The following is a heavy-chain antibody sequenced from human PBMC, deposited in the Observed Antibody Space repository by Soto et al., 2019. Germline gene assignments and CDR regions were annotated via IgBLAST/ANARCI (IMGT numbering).Heavy chain of an antibody. CDR3: AKDGASGSYPPYYYFGMDV. D-gene: IGHD1-26*01. Sequence: GGSLRLSCAASGFTFSSYAMSWVRQAPGKGLEWVSTISGSGGNAYYADSVRGRFSISRDNSKNTLRLQMNSLRADDTAVYYCAKDGASGSYPPYYYFGMDVWGQGTTVTVSS. V-gene: IGHV3-23*01. CDR2: ISGSGGNA. J-gene: IGHJ6*02. CDR1: GFTFSSYA.